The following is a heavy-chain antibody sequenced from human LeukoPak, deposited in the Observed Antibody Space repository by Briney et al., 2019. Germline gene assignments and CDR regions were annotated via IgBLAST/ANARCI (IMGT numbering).Heavy chain of an antibody. J-gene: IGHJ6*02. Sequence: ASVKVSCKASGYTFTGYYMRWVRQAPGQGLEWMRWINPNSGGTNYAQKFQGWVTMTRDTSISTAYMELSRLRSDDTAVYYCARDQGGTGYYYYYGMDVWGQGTTVTVSS. CDR1: GYTFTGYY. V-gene: IGHV1-2*04. CDR2: INPNSGGT. CDR3: ARDQGGTGYYYYYGMDV. D-gene: IGHD2-15*01.